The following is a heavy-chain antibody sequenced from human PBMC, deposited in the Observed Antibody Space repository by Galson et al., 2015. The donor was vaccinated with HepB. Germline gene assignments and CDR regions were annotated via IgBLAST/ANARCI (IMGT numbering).Heavy chain of an antibody. CDR1: GGSISSGGYY. J-gene: IGHJ2*01. CDR3: ARAQYYDILTGYLDYWYFDL. V-gene: IGHV4-31*03. Sequence: TLSLTCTVSGGSISSGGYYWSWIRQHPGKGLEWIGYIYYSGSTYYNPSLKSRVTISVDTSKNQFSLKLSSVTAADTAVYYCARAQYYDILTGYLDYWYFDLWGRGTLVTVSS. CDR2: IYYSGST. D-gene: IGHD3-9*01.